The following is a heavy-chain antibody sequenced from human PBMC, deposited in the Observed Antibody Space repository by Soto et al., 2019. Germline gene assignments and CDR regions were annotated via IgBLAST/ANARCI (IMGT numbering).Heavy chain of an antibody. CDR1: GFTFDDYA. CDR2: ISWNSGSI. D-gene: IGHD2-15*01. J-gene: IGHJ6*02. Sequence: EVQLVESGGGLVQPGRSLRLSCAASGFTFDDYAMHWVRQAPGKGLEWVSGISWNSGSIGYADSVKGRFTISRDNAKNSLYLQMNSLRAEDTALYYCAKDIRGLRGGTDYYYYGMDVWGQGTTVTVSS. CDR3: AKDIRGLRGGTDYYYYGMDV. V-gene: IGHV3-9*01.